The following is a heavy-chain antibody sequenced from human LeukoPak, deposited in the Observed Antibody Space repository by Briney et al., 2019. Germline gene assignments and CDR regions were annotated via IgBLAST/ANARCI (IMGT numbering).Heavy chain of an antibody. CDR1: GYTFTSYG. D-gene: IGHD3-3*01. J-gene: IGHJ4*02. V-gene: IGHV1-18*01. CDR2: ISAYNGNT. Sequence: ASVKVSCKASGYTFTSYGISWVRQAPGQGLEWMGWISAYNGNTNYAQKLQGRVTMTTDTSTSTAYMELRSLRSDDTAVCYCARPNYDFWSGPSTYYFDYWGQGTLVTVSS. CDR3: ARPNYDFWSGPSTYYFDY.